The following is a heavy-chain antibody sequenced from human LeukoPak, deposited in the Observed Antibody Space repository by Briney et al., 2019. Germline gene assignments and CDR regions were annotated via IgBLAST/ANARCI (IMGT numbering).Heavy chain of an antibody. CDR2: IYTSGST. D-gene: IGHD5-18*01. CDR3: AREGLYSYQDY. V-gene: IGHV4-61*02. Sequence: PSETLSLTCTVSGGSISSGSYYWSWIRQPAGKGLEWIGRIYTSGSTNCNPSLKSRVTISVDTSKNQFSLKLSSVTAADTAVYYCAREGLYSYQDYWGQGTLVTVSS. J-gene: IGHJ4*02. CDR1: GGSISSGSYY.